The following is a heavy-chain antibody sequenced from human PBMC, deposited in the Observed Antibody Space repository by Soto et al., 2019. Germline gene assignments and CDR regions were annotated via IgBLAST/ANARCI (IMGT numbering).Heavy chain of an antibody. V-gene: IGHV3-53*01. J-gene: IGHJ6*02. CDR3: ARDKGLGISMVRGVVMTVGNGVDV. CDR2: IYGDGST. D-gene: IGHD3-10*01. Sequence: PGASLRLSGAVSGFTVSDNYMIWVRQAPGKGLAWVSVIYGDGSTYYADSVKCRFTISRDNSKNTVFLQMSSLRAEDTAMYYCARDKGLGISMVRGVVMTVGNGVDVWGQGTTVTVSS. CDR1: GFTVSDNY.